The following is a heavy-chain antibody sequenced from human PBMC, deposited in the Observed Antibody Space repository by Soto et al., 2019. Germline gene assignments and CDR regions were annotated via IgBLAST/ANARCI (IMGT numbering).Heavy chain of an antibody. CDR2: IWYDGSNK. Sequence: GGSLRLSCAASGFTFSSYGMHWVRQAPGKGLEWVAVIWYDGSNKYYADSVKGRFTISRDNSKNTLYLQMNSLRAEDTAVYYCAREDSGYDYYYYGMDVWGQGTTVTVS. CDR3: AREDSGYDYYYYGMDV. V-gene: IGHV3-33*01. CDR1: GFTFSSYG. J-gene: IGHJ6*02. D-gene: IGHD5-12*01.